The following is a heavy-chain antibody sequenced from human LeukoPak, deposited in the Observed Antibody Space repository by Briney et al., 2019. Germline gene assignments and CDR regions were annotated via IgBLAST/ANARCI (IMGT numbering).Heavy chain of an antibody. CDR2: INQDGSEK. CDR3: ARSSSGYYYTLIDY. Sequence: GGSLRLSCAASGFTFSSYWMTWVPQAPGKGLEWVANINQDGSEKYYVDSVKGRFTISRDDAKNSLYLQMNSLRAEDTAVYYCARSSSGYYYTLIDYWGQGTLVTVSS. D-gene: IGHD3-22*01. V-gene: IGHV3-7*01. J-gene: IGHJ4*02. CDR1: GFTFSSYW.